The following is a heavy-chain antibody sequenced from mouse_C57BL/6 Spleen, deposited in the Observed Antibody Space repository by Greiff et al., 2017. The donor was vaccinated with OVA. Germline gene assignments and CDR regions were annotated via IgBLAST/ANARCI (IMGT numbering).Heavy chain of an antibody. CDR3: ARGGLFAWFAY. D-gene: IGHD3-1*01. V-gene: IGHV1-72*01. Sequence: VQLKQPGAELVKPGASVKLSCKASGYTFTSYWMHWVKQRPGRGLEWIGRIDPNSGGTKYNEKFKSKATLTVDKPSSTAYMQLSSLTSEDSAVYYCARGGLFAWFAYWGQGTLVTVSA. J-gene: IGHJ3*01. CDR1: GYTFTSYW. CDR2: IDPNSGGT.